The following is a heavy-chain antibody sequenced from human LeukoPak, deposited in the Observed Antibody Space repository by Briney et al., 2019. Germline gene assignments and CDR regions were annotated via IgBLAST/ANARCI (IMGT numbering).Heavy chain of an antibody. CDR3: AKDWGEPTKTSSSRIPEYNWFDP. Sequence: PGGSLRLSCAASGFTFSSYAMSWVRQAPGRGLEWVSATSGSGGNTYYADSVKGRFTISRDNSKNTLYLQMNSLRAEDTAVYYCAKDWGEPTKTSSSRIPEYNWFDPWGQGTLVTVSS. J-gene: IGHJ5*02. V-gene: IGHV3-23*01. CDR2: TSGSGGNT. CDR1: GFTFSSYA. D-gene: IGHD6-13*01.